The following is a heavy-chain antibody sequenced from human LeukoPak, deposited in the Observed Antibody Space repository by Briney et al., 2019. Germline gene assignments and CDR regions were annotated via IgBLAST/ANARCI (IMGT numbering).Heavy chain of an antibody. J-gene: IGHJ4*02. CDR2: IYSGGST. V-gene: IGHV3-66*01. CDR3: VGGGSGSYFDY. CDR1: GFTFSSYS. Sequence: GGSLRLSCAASGFTFSSYSMSWVRQAPGKGLEWVSVIYSGGSTYYEDSLKSRFTISRDTSKNTLYLQMNSLRAEDTAVYYCVGGGSGSYFDYWGQGTLVTVSS. D-gene: IGHD3-10*01.